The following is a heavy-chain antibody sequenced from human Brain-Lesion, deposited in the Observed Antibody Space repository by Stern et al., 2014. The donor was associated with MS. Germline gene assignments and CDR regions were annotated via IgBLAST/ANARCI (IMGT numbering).Heavy chain of an antibody. CDR3: ARFPASRPHVFDS. J-gene: IGHJ4*02. CDR1: GGSISSSNW. V-gene: IGHV4-4*02. D-gene: IGHD6-13*01. Sequence: QVQLVESGPGLVKPSGTLSLTCAVSGGSISSSNWWSWVRQSPGKGLEWIGESDHSGSTIYNPSLKRRVTASVDKSKNRFSLNLRSVTAADTAVYFCARFPASRPHVFDSWGQGTLVTVSS. CDR2: SDHSGST.